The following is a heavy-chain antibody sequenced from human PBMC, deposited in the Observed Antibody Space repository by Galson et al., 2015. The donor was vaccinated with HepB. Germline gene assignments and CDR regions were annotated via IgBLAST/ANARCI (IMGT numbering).Heavy chain of an antibody. CDR3: AREGYYGSGSYFS. CDR2: ISGSSRYI. V-gene: IGHV3-21*01. J-gene: IGHJ4*02. Sequence: SLRLSCAASGFTFRDYVMSWVRQTPGKGLEWVSSISGSSRYINYADSVKGRFTVSRDNAKNSLYLQMNSLRAEDTAVYYCAREGYYGSGSYFSWGQGTLVTVPS. CDR1: GFTFRDYV. D-gene: IGHD3-10*01.